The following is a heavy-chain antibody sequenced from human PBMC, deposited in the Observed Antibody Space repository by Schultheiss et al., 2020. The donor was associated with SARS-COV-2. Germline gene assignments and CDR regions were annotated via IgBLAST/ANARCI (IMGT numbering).Heavy chain of an antibody. CDR2: IWYDGSNK. CDR3: TTDELASG. J-gene: IGHJ4*02. D-gene: IGHD6-6*01. V-gene: IGHV3-33*08. Sequence: GGSLRLSCVASGFTFSTYSMNWVRQAPGKGLEWVAVIWYDGSNKYYADSVKGRFTISRDNSKNTLYLQMNSLRAEDTAVYYCTTDELASGWGQGTLVTVSS. CDR1: GFTFSTYS.